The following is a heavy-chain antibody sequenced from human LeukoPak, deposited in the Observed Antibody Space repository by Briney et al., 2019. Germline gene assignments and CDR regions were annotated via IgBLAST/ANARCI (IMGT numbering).Heavy chain of an antibody. V-gene: IGHV3-15*01. D-gene: IGHD3-3*01. Sequence: GGSLRLSCAASGFTFTDAWMHWVRQAPGKGLEWVGRIKSKTEGGTTDYAAPVKGRFTVSRDDSIDTLYLQMNSLRAEDTAVYYCARDFRDFWSGFAVYYYYYGMDVWGQGTTVTVSS. J-gene: IGHJ6*02. CDR1: GFTFTDAW. CDR2: IKSKTEGGTT. CDR3: ARDFRDFWSGFAVYYYYYGMDV.